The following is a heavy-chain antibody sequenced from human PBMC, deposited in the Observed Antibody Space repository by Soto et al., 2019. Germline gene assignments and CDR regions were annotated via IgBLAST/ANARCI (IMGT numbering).Heavy chain of an antibody. D-gene: IGHD2-15*01. Sequence: GGSLRLSCAASRFTLRNYVVNWVRQAPGKGLEWVSTPGGSGDTYYPDSVKGRLTISRDNSKNTVYLEMITLRAEDTAVYYCATSGHGGGLRCSSFDMWGQGTVVTV. J-gene: IGHJ3*02. CDR3: ATSGHGGGLRCSSFDM. CDR1: RFTLRNYV. V-gene: IGHV3-23*01. CDR2: PGGSGDT.